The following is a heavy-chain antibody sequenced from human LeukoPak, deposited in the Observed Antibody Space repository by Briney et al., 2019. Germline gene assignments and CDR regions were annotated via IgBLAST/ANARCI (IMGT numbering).Heavy chain of an antibody. J-gene: IGHJ1*01. Sequence: GGSLRLSCAASGFTFSSYAMSWVRQAPGKGLEWVSAISGSGGSTYYADSVKSRFTTSRDNAKNSLYLQMDSLGVEDTAVYYCGRAFPPLRTSSAGDLWGQGTLVIVSS. V-gene: IGHV3-23*01. CDR1: GFTFSSYA. CDR3: GRAFPPLRTSSAGDL. CDR2: ISGSGGST. D-gene: IGHD3-16*01.